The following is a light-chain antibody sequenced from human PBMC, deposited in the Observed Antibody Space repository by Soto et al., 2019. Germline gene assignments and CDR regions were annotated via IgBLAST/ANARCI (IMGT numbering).Light chain of an antibody. CDR3: QQYNNWPLET. V-gene: IGKV3-15*01. CDR2: GAS. Sequence: EIVMTQSPATLSVSPGERATLSCRASQSVSSNLAWYQQKPGQAPRLLIYGASTRATGIPARFSGSGSGTEFTLTICSLQSEDFAVYYCQQYNNWPLETFGQGTKVEIK. J-gene: IGKJ1*01. CDR1: QSVSSN.